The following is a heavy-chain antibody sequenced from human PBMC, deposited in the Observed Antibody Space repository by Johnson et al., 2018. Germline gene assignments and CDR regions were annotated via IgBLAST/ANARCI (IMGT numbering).Heavy chain of an antibody. D-gene: IGHD6-13*01. CDR3: ARDWVAAAGNEYVQH. Sequence: VQLVQSGGGLVKPGGSLRLSCAASGFTFSTYSMNWVRQAAGKGLEWVSSISRSGDYPYYSDSVKGRFTISRENTKNMLYLQMNGLRAEYTAVYFCARDWVAAAGNEYVQHWGQGTLVTVSS. J-gene: IGHJ1*01. CDR2: ISRSGDYP. V-gene: IGHV3-21*01. CDR1: GFTFSTYS.